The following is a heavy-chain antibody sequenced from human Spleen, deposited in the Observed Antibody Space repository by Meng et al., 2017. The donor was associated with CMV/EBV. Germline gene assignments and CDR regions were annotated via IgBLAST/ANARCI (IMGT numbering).Heavy chain of an antibody. V-gene: IGHV1-2*02. D-gene: IGHD3-3*01. J-gene: IGHJ5*02. CDR1: GYTFNDQY. Sequence: ASVKVSCKASGYTFNDQYMHWVRQAPGQGLEWMGWINPNSGVTNYARIFEGRVTMTRDTSINTAHMELRRLRVDDTAVYYCARTTHYDFWVDPWGQGTPVTVSS. CDR2: INPNSGVT. CDR3: ARTTHYDFWVDP.